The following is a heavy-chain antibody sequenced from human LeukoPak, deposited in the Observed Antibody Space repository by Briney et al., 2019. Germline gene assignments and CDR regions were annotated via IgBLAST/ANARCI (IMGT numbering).Heavy chain of an antibody. J-gene: IGHJ4*02. D-gene: IGHD3-3*01. CDR2: ISYDGSNK. V-gene: IGHV3-30*18. Sequence: TGGSLRLSCAASGFTFSSYGMHWVRQAPGKGLEWVALISYDGSNKYYADSVKGRFTISRDNSKNTVYLQMNSLRAEDTATYYCAKDGLQSSERLPPLNYWGQETLVTVSS. CDR1: GFTFSSYG. CDR3: AKDGLQSSERLPPLNY.